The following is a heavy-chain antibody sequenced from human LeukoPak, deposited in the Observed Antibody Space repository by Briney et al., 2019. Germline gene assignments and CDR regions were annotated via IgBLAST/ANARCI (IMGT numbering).Heavy chain of an antibody. CDR1: GGTFSSYA. J-gene: IGHJ4*02. V-gene: IGHV1-69*01. D-gene: IGHD4-17*01. CDR3: ATVMGYYGDTNFDY. CDR2: IIPIFGTA. Sequence: GSSVKVSCKASGGTFSSYAISWVRQAPGQGLEWMGGIIPIFGTANYAQKFQGRVTITADESTSTAYMELSSLRSEDTAVYYCATVMGYYGDTNFDYWGQGTLVTVSS.